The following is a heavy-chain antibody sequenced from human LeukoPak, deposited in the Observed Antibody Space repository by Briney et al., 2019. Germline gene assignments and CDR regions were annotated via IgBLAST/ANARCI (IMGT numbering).Heavy chain of an antibody. CDR1: GSSISSGYY. Sequence: SETLSLTCAISGSSISSGYYWGWIRQPPGKGLEWIGSIYHGGTTYYNPSLKSRVTISVDTSKNQFSLKLSSVTAADTAVYYCARDRGSGWYDIDFWGQGTLVTVSS. V-gene: IGHV4-38-2*02. D-gene: IGHD6-19*01. J-gene: IGHJ4*02. CDR2: IYHGGTT. CDR3: ARDRGSGWYDIDF.